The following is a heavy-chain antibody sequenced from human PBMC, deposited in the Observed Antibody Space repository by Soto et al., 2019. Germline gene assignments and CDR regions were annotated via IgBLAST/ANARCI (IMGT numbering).Heavy chain of an antibody. Sequence: QVQLVQSGAEVKKPGSSVKVSCKASGGAFSDYAFSWVRQAPGQGLEWLGGLMPIFRAPDYAQKFQGRVTITADECTRTAYMEMNSLRSEDTAVYYCASWLKGPDIGNYYYGMDVWGQGTTVTVS. V-gene: IGHV1-69*12. D-gene: IGHD2-15*01. CDR1: GGAFSDYA. J-gene: IGHJ6*02. CDR2: LMPIFRAP. CDR3: ASWLKGPDIGNYYYGMDV.